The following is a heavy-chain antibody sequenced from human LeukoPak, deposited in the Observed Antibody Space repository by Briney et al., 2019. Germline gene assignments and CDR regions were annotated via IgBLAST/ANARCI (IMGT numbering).Heavy chain of an antibody. CDR2: IYPGDFDT. V-gene: IGHV5-51*01. CDR1: GYTFTNYW. J-gene: IGHJ4*02. Sequence: LGESLKISCKASGYTFTNYWIGWVRQMPGKGLEWMGIIYPGDFDTRYSPSFQGHITISADRSITTAYLQWSSLKASDTAMYYCARHARLGGLLSVFDYWGQGTLVTVSS. CDR3: ARHARLGGLLSVFDY. D-gene: IGHD3-10*01.